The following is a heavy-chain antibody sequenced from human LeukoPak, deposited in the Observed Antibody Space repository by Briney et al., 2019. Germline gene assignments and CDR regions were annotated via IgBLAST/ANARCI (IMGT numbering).Heavy chain of an antibody. J-gene: IGHJ4*02. D-gene: IGHD5-18*01. CDR2: IYYSGST. CDR3: ATYTAMGFYFDY. Sequence: SETLSLTCTVSGGSISSSSYYWGWIRQPPGKGLEWIGSIYYSGSTYYNPSLKSRVTISVDTFKNQFSLKLSSVTAADTAVYYCATYTAMGFYFDYWGQGTLVTVSS. CDR1: GGSISSSSYY. V-gene: IGHV4-39*01.